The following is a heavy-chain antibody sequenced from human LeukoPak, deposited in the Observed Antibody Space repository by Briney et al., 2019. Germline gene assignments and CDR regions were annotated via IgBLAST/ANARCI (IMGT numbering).Heavy chain of an antibody. CDR2: MNPNSGNT. D-gene: IGHD1-26*01. V-gene: IGHV1-8*03. J-gene: IGHJ3*02. CDR3: AREVDLDAFDI. Sequence: ASVKVSCKAAGYTFTSYDINWVRQATGQGLEWMGWMNPNSGNTGYAQKFQGRVTITRNTSISTAYMELSSLRSEDTAVYYCAREVDLDAFDIWGQGTMVTVSS. CDR1: GYTFTSYD.